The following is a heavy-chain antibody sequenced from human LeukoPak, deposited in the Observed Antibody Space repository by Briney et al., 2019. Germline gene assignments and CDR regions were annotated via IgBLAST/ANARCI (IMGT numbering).Heavy chain of an antibody. J-gene: IGHJ4*02. V-gene: IGHV3-48*03. D-gene: IGHD5-12*01. CDR3: AKEISGYDSGGPLDY. CDR2: ISSSGSTI. Sequence: GGSLRLSCAASGFTFSSYEMNWVRQAPGKGLEWVSYISSSGSTIYYADSVKGRFTISRDNAKDSLYLQMNSLRAEDMALYYCAKEISGYDSGGPLDYWGQGTLVTVSS. CDR1: GFTFSSYE.